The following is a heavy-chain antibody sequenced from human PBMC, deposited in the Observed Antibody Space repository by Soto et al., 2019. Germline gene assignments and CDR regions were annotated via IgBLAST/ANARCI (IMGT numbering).Heavy chain of an antibody. V-gene: IGHV3-33*01. Sequence: GGSLRLSCAASGFTFSSYGMHWVRQAPGKGLEWVAVIWYDGSNKYYADSVKGRFTISRDNSKNTLYLQMNSLRAEDTAVYYCARDRSIHYYYYGMDVWGQGTTVTVSS. D-gene: IGHD3-10*01. CDR3: ARDRSIHYYYYGMDV. CDR1: GFTFSSYG. CDR2: IWYDGSNK. J-gene: IGHJ6*02.